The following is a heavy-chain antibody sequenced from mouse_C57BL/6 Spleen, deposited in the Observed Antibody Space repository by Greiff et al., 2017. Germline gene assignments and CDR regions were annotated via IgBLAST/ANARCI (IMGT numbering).Heavy chain of an antibody. V-gene: IGHV14-1*01. CDR2: IDPEDGDT. D-gene: IGHD1-1*01. CDR3: TTSGYVSRYVDY. CDR1: GFNIKDYY. J-gene: IGHJ2*01. Sequence: VQLQQSGAELVRPGASVKLSCTASGFNIKDYYMHWVKQRPEQGLEWIGRIDPEDGDTESAPKFQGKATMTAYTSSNTSYLQLSSLTSEDTAVYYCTTSGYVSRYVDYWGQGTTLTVSS.